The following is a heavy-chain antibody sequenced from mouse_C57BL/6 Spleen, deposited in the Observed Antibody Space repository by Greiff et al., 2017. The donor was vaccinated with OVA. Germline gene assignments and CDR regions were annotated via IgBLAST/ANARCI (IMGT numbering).Heavy chain of an antibody. CDR2: IDPEDGET. CDR3: ARVATVVATPYYYAMDY. J-gene: IGHJ4*01. CDR1: GFNIKDYY. D-gene: IGHD1-1*01. Sequence: EVQLQQSGAELVKPGASVKLSCTASGFNIKDYYMHWVKQRTEQGLEWIGRIDPEDGETKYAPKFQGKATITADTSSNTAYLQLSSLTSEDTAVYYCARVATVVATPYYYAMDYWGQGTSVTVSS. V-gene: IGHV14-2*01.